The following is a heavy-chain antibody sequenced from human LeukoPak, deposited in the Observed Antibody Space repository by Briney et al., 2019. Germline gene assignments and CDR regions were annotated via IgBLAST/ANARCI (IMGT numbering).Heavy chain of an antibody. CDR2: ISNDGGGI. CDR3: ARASVGAFDY. Sequence: QSGGSLRLSCAASGFTFNNYGLIWVRQAPGKGLEWVAAISNDGGGIMYAAFVEGRFTISRDDSKKTLYLQMSSLRTEDTAVYYCARASVGAFDYWGQGTLVTVSS. J-gene: IGHJ4*02. CDR1: GFTFNNYG. V-gene: IGHV3-23*01. D-gene: IGHD3-16*01.